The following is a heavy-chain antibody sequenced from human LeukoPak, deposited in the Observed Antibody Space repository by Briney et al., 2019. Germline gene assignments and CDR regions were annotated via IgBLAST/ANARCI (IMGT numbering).Heavy chain of an antibody. CDR2: ISSSSSYI. J-gene: IGHJ4*02. D-gene: IGHD3-22*01. CDR3: AKRGYDDSTGYYYFDY. CDR1: GFTFSSYS. Sequence: GGSLRLSCAASGFTFSSYSMNWVRQAPGKGLEWVSSISSSSSYIYYADSVKGRFTISRDNAKNSLFLQMNNLRAEDTAVYYCAKRGYDDSTGYYYFDYWGQGTLVTVSS. V-gene: IGHV3-21*04.